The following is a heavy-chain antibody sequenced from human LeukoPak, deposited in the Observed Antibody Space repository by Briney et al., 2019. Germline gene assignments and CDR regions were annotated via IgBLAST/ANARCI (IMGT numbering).Heavy chain of an antibody. CDR1: VFTFSTYN. V-gene: IGHV3-21*01. CDR3: ARDVGT. J-gene: IGHJ5*02. Sequence: GGSLRLSCAASVFTFSTYNMNWVRQAPGKGLEWVSSITSSSRYTFYADSVKGRFTISRDNAKNTLYLQMSSLRAEDTAVYYCARDVGTWGQGTLVTVSS. D-gene: IGHD7-27*01. CDR2: ITSSSRYT.